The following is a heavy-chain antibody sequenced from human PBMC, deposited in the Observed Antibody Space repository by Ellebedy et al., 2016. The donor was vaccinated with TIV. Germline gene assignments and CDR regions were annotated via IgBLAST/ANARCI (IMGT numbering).Heavy chain of an antibody. V-gene: IGHV3-21*01. D-gene: IGHD3-3*01. CDR2: ISSSSSYI. Sequence: GGSLRLXCAASGFTFSSYSMNWVRQAPGKGLEWVSSISSSSSYIYYADSVKGRFTISRDNAKNSLYLQMNSLRAEDTAVYYCARNAPPRAGFWSGYYTGVDYWGQGTLVTVSS. CDR3: ARNAPPRAGFWSGYYTGVDY. J-gene: IGHJ4*02. CDR1: GFTFSSYS.